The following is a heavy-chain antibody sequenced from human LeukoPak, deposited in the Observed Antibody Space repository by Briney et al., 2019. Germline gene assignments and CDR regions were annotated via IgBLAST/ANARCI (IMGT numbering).Heavy chain of an antibody. CDR2: ISSSGSTI. V-gene: IGHV3-11*04. CDR3: ARKKLTGDYYFDY. Sequence: PGGSLRLFCAASGFTFSDYYMSWIRQAPGKGLEWVSYISSSGSTIYYADSVKGRFTISRDNAKNSLYLQMNSLRAEDTAVYYCARKKLTGDYYFDYWGQGTLVTVSS. J-gene: IGHJ4*02. D-gene: IGHD7-27*01. CDR1: GFTFSDYY.